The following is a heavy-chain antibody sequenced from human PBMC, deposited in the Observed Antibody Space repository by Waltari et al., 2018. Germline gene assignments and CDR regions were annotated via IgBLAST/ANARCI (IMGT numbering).Heavy chain of an antibody. CDR3: ARGPDCSGGSCYYQLDY. CDR1: GGTFSSYA. CDR2: IIPIFGTA. D-gene: IGHD2-15*01. J-gene: IGHJ4*02. V-gene: IGHV1-69*01. Sequence: QVQLVQSGAEVKKPGSSVKVSCQASGGTFSSYAISRVRQAPGKGLEWMGGIIPIFGTANYAQKFQGRVTITADESTSTAYMELSSLRSEDTAVYFCARGPDCSGGSCYYQLDYWGQGTLVTVSS.